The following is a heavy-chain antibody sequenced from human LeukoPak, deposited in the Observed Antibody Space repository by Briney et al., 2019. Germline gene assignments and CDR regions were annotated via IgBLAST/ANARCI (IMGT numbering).Heavy chain of an antibody. D-gene: IGHD3-16*01. CDR2: VNPNGGST. Sequence: GASVKVSCKASGYTFTSYYMHWVRQSPGQGLEWMGGVNPNGGSTTYAQKFLGRLIMTRDTSTRTVYMDLNSLRSEDTAVYFCARDLGGSWDAFDIWGQGTRVTVST. CDR3: ARDLGGSWDAFDI. CDR1: GYTFTSYY. V-gene: IGHV1-46*01. J-gene: IGHJ3*02.